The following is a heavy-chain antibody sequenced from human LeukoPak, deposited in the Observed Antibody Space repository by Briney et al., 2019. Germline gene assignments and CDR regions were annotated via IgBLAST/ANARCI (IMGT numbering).Heavy chain of an antibody. CDR2: IYSGGST. CDR3: AREHVDIVGTTYYYYYYGMDV. J-gene: IGHJ6*02. Sequence: GGSLRLSCAASGFTVSSNYMSWVRQAPGKGREWGSVIYSGGSTYYSDSVKGRFTISKDNSKNTLYLQMNSPRAEDTAVYYCAREHVDIVGTTYYYYYYGMDVWGQGTTVTVSS. D-gene: IGHD5-12*01. CDR1: GFTVSSNY. V-gene: IGHV3-53*01.